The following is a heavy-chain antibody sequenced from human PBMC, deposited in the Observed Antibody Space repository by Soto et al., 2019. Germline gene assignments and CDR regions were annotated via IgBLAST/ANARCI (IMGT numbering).Heavy chain of an antibody. J-gene: IGHJ5*02. CDR3: AHSLGEDWFDP. D-gene: IGHD3-10*01. CDR2: IYWDDDK. V-gene: IGHV2-5*02. CDR1: GFSLTTSGVG. Sequence: QITLKESGPTLVKSTQTLTLTCTFSGFSLTTSGVGVGWIRQPPGKALEWLALIYWDDDKRYSPSLKSRLTLNQDTSKNQVVLMMTNMDPVDTATYYCAHSLGEDWFDPWGQGTLVTVSS.